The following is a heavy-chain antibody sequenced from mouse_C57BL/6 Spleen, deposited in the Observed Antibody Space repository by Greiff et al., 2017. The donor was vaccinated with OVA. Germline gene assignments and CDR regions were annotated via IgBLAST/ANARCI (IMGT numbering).Heavy chain of an antibody. CDR2: ISYDGSN. V-gene: IGHV3-6*01. CDR1: GYSITSGYY. CDR3: ARDYYGSSYEGFDY. D-gene: IGHD1-1*01. Sequence: EVKLQESGPGLVKPSQSLSLTCSVTGYSITSGYYWNWIRQFPGNKLEWMGYISYDGSNNYNPSLKNRISITRDTSKNQFFLKLNSVTTEDTATYYCARDYYGSSYEGFDYWGQGTTLTVSS. J-gene: IGHJ2*01.